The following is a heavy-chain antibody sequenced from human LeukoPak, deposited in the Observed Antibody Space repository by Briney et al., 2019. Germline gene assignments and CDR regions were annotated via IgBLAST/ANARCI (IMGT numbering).Heavy chain of an antibody. D-gene: IGHD2-8*01. CDR2: TNSGGTST. Sequence: GQSLRLSCATSGFPFSDFSMSWVRHAPGNGLEWISTTNSGGTSTYYAESVKGRFTISRDNSKNTLYLQMSSLRVEDTAVYYCEKQSYARYLGEGGPGTLVSVSS. J-gene: IGHJ4*02. V-gene: IGHV3-23*01. CDR3: EKQSYARYLGE. CDR1: GFPFSDFS.